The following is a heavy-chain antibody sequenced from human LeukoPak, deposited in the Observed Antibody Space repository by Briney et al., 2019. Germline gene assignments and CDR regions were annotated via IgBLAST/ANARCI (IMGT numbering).Heavy chain of an antibody. Sequence: ASVKVSCKASGYTFSIYNMHWVRQAPGQGLEWMGIINPSGGTSYAQKLQGRITMTRDTSTSTVYMELSRLRSDDTAVYYCARPPAAADSGYFDYWGQGTLVTVSS. CDR1: GYTFSIYN. V-gene: IGHV1-46*01. J-gene: IGHJ4*02. CDR2: INPSGGT. CDR3: ARPPAAADSGYFDY. D-gene: IGHD6-13*01.